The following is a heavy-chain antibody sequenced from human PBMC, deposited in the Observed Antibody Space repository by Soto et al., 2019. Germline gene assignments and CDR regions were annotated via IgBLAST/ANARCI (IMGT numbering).Heavy chain of an antibody. CDR1: GGSISGYY. V-gene: IGHV4-59*01. D-gene: IGHD3-3*01. Sequence: QVQLQESGPGLVKPSETLSLTCTVSGGSISGYYWSWIRQPPGKGLEWIGYIYYNGSTNYNPSLKSRVTISVDTSKNQFSLKLSSVTAADTAVYYCARTYYDFWSGYWRWFDPWGQGTPVTVSS. CDR2: IYYNGST. CDR3: ARTYYDFWSGYWRWFDP. J-gene: IGHJ5*02.